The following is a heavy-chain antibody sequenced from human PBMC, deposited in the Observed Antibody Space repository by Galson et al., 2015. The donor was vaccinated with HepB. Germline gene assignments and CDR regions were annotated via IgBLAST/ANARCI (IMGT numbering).Heavy chain of an antibody. Sequence: SLRLSCAVSGFTFSNYAMSWVRQAPGKGLGWVSTISGGGTGTYYADSVKGRFTVSRDNSENTLSLQMNRLRADDTAIYYCAMQGKKGVAVAEKIWGQGTLVTVSS. V-gene: IGHV3-23*01. CDR3: AMQGKKGVAVAEKI. CDR1: GFTFSNYA. D-gene: IGHD6-19*01. CDR2: ISGGGTGT. J-gene: IGHJ4*02.